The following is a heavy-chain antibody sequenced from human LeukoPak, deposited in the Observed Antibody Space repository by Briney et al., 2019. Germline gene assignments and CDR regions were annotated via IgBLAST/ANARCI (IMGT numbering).Heavy chain of an antibody. CDR2: IIPIFGTA. Sequence: ASVKVSCKASGGTFSSYAISWVRQAPGQGLEWMGGIIPIFGTANYAQKFQGRVTITADESTSTAYMELSSLRSEDTAVYYCARDLGEMATMAPGDDYWGQGTLVTVSS. CDR3: ARDLGEMATMAPGDDY. CDR1: GGTFSSYA. D-gene: IGHD5-24*01. V-gene: IGHV1-69*13. J-gene: IGHJ4*02.